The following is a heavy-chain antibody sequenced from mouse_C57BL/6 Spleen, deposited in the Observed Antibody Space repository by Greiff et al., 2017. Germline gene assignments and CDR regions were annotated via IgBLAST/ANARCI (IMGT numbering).Heavy chain of an antibody. D-gene: IGHD1-1*01. Sequence: VQLQQSGPELVKPGASVKISCKASGYTFTDYYMNWVKQSHGKSLEWIGDINPNNGGTSYNQKFKGKATLTVDKSSSTAYMELRSLTSEDSAVYYCASRGAVVAPYYYAMDYWGQGTSVTVSS. CDR2: INPNNGGT. CDR1: GYTFTDYY. J-gene: IGHJ4*01. CDR3: ASRGAVVAPYYYAMDY. V-gene: IGHV1-26*01.